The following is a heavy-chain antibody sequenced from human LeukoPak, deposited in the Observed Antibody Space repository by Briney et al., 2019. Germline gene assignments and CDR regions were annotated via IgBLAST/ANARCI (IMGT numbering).Heavy chain of an antibody. CDR1: GFTFSSCA. J-gene: IGHJ4*02. Sequence: GGSLRLSCAASGFTFSSCAMHWVRQAPGKGLEWVAVISYDGSNKYYAGSVKGRFTISRDNSKNTLYLQMNSLTAEDTAVYYCAKEERGGFCTNGVCYPGDYWGQGTLVTVSS. CDR3: AKEERGGFCTNGVCYPGDY. V-gene: IGHV3-30-3*01. D-gene: IGHD2-8*01. CDR2: ISYDGSNK.